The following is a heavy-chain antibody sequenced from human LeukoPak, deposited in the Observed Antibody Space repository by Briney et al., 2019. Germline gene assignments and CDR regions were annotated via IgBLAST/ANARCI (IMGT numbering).Heavy chain of an antibody. Sequence: ASVKVSCKASGYTFTSYDINWVRQAPGQGLEWMGWMNPNSGNTGYAQKFQGRVTITRNTSISTAYMELSSLRSEDTAVYYCGRGTGSYRTNWFDPWGQGTLVTVSS. J-gene: IGHJ5*02. D-gene: IGHD1-26*01. CDR3: GRGTGSYRTNWFDP. CDR2: MNPNSGNT. V-gene: IGHV1-8*03. CDR1: GYTFTSYD.